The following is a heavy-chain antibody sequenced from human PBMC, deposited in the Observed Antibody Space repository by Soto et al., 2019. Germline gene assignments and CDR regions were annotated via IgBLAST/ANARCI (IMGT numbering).Heavy chain of an antibody. CDR3: AREVGAPSGWLDP. V-gene: IGHV3-23*01. J-gene: IGHJ5*02. Sequence: EVQLSESGGHLRQPGGSLRLSCAASGFTFSNYAMTWVRQTPGKGLEWVSGISASGGLKYYADSVQGRFTVSRDNSKNILYLQMDNLRDGDTALYYCAREVGAPSGWLDPWGQGTQVTVSS. CDR2: ISASGGLK. CDR1: GFTFSNYA. D-gene: IGHD1-26*01.